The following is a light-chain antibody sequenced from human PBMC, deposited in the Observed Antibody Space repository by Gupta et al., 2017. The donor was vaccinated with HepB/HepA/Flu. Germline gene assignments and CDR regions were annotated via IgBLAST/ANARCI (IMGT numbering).Light chain of an antibody. CDR3: MQALQALRT. V-gene: IGKV2-28*01. J-gene: IGKJ4*01. CDR2: LGS. Sequence: DLVLTQSPLSLPVTPGEPASISCRSSQSLLYSDGNNYFDWYLQRPGQSPQLLIYLGSNRASGVPDRFSGRGSGSDFTLKISRVEAEDVGVYYCMQALQALRTIGGGTKVEI. CDR1: QSLLYSDGNNY.